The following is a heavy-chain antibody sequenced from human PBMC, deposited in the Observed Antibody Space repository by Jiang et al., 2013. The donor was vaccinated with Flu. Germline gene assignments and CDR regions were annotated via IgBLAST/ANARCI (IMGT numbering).Heavy chain of an antibody. CDR1: GGSISSSSYY. CDR3: ARLKSAFDI. J-gene: IGHJ3*02. CDR2: IYYSGST. Sequence: LVKPSETLSLTCTVSGGSISSSSYYWGWIRQPPGKGLEWIGSIYYSGSTYYNPSLKSRVTISVDTSKNQFSLKLSSVTAADTAVYYCARLKSAFDIWGQGTMVTVSS. V-gene: IGHV4-39*01.